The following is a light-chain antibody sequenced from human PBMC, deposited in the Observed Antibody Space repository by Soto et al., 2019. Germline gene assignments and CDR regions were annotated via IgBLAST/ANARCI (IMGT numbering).Light chain of an antibody. CDR2: DVS. CDR1: SSDVGGYNY. Sequence: QSALTQPASVSGSPGQSIAISCIGSSSDVGGYNYVSWHQQHPGKAPKVVIYDVSNRPSGVSDRFSGSKSGNTASLTISGLQAEDEADYHCSSYTSSSTYVFGTGTKLTVL. CDR3: SSYTSSSTYV. J-gene: IGLJ1*01. V-gene: IGLV2-14*01.